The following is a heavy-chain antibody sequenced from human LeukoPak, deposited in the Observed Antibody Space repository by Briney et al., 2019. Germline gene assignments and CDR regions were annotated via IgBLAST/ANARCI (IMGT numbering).Heavy chain of an antibody. J-gene: IGHJ6*03. D-gene: IGHD2-15*01. Sequence: SETLSLTRTVSGGSISSSSYYWAWIRQPPGKGLEWIGSIHYSGSTYYNPSLQSRVTISIDTSKNQFSLKLRFVTAADTAVYYCARVRCSGGSCPYYYYYYYMDVWGKGTTVTVSS. CDR1: GGSISSSSYY. CDR3: ARVRCSGGSCPYYYYYYYMDV. V-gene: IGHV4-39*07. CDR2: IHYSGST.